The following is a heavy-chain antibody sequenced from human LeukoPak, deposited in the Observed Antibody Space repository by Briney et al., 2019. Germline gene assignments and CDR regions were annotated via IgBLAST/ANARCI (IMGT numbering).Heavy chain of an antibody. CDR2: INSDGSRT. D-gene: IGHD3-16*01. CDR3: ARGNPLGHL. V-gene: IGHV3-74*01. CDR1: AFTLSSYW. J-gene: IGHJ5*02. Sequence: GGSLRLSCAASAFTLSSYWMHWVRQAPGKGLVWVSHINSDGSRTGYADSVKGRFTVSRDNAKNTVYLQMNSLRAEDTAVYYCARGNPLGHLWGQGALVTASS.